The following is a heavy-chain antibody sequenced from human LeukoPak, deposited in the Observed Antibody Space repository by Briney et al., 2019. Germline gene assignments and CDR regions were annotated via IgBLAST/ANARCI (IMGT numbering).Heavy chain of an antibody. CDR1: GFTFSSYA. CDR2: ISYDGSNK. CDR3: ARGGQGGYSYSMSWFDP. V-gene: IGHV3-30-3*01. J-gene: IGHJ5*02. Sequence: GGSLRLSCAASGFTFSSYAMHWVRQAPGKGLEWVAVISYDGSNKYYADSVKGRFTISRDNSKNTLYLQMNSLRAEDTAVYYCARGGQGGYSYSMSWFDPWGQGTLVTVSS. D-gene: IGHD5-18*01.